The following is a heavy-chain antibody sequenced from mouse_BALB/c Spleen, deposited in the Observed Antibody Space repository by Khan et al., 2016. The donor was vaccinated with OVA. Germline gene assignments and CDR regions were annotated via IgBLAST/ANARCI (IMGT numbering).Heavy chain of an antibody. J-gene: IGHJ4*01. CDR3: ARSGHPDFYYAMDY. CDR1: GYAFSRYW. V-gene: IGHV1-80*01. D-gene: IGHD3-1*01. CDR2: IYPGDGDS. Sequence: QVQLQQSGAELVRPGSSVKISCKASGYAFSRYWMNWVKQRPGQGLEWIGQIYPGDGDSNYNGKFKGKATLTADKSSSTAYMQLSSLTSEDSAVYFCARSGHPDFYYAMDYWGQGTSFTVSS.